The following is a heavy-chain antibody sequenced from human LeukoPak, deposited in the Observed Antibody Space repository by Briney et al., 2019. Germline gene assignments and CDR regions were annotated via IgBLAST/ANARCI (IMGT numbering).Heavy chain of an antibody. CDR1: GFTDSSNY. D-gene: IGHD3-22*01. J-gene: IGHJ4*02. CDR3: AREVSEGFDF. V-gene: IGHV3-21*01. CDR2: FGTRSTSI. Sequence: GGSLRLSCAASGFTDSSNYMNWIRQAPGKGLEWVSSFGTRSTSIYHAGSVKGRFAISRDNAKNSLYLQMNSLRAEDAALYYCAREVSEGFDFWGQGTLVTVSS.